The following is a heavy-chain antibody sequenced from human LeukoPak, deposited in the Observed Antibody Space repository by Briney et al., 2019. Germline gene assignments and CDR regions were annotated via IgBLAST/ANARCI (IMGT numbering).Heavy chain of an antibody. CDR2: ISGSRGST. V-gene: IGHV3-23*01. Sequence: GGSLRLSCAAYGFTYSNYAMTWVRQAPGKGLEWVSAISGSRGSTYYADSVKGRFTISRDNSKNTLYLQMNSLRAEDTAVYYCAKDRGDYYDSSGLDYWGQGTLVTVSS. CDR3: AKDRGDYYDSSGLDY. CDR1: GFTYSNYA. D-gene: IGHD3-22*01. J-gene: IGHJ4*02.